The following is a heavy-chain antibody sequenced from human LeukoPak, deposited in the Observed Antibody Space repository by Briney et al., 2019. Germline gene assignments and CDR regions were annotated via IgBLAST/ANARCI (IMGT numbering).Heavy chain of an antibody. Sequence: GGSLGLSCAASGFTFSSYAMHWVRQAPGKGLEWVAVISYDGSNKYYADSVKGRFTISRDNSKNTLYLQMNSLRAEDTAVYYCARDELRYCSSTSCWTPDYWGQGTLVTVSS. J-gene: IGHJ4*02. D-gene: IGHD2-2*01. V-gene: IGHV3-30-3*01. CDR3: ARDELRYCSSTSCWTPDY. CDR1: GFTFSSYA. CDR2: ISYDGSNK.